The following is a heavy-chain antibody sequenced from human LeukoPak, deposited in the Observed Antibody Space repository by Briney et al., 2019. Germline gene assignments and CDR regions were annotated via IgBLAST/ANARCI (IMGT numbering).Heavy chain of an antibody. Sequence: ASVKVSCKASGYTFTNYDINWVRQATGQGLEWMGWINPNSGYTGYAQKFQGRVTVTRDTSISTAYMDLSSLRSEDTAVYYCARGNRLYCSSWSSLAFDIWGQGTMVTVSS. V-gene: IGHV1-8*01. CDR1: GYTFTNYD. CDR2: INPNSGYT. J-gene: IGHJ3*02. D-gene: IGHD6-13*01. CDR3: ARGNRLYCSSWSSLAFDI.